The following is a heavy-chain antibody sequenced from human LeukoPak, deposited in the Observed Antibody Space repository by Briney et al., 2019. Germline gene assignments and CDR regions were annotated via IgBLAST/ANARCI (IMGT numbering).Heavy chain of an antibody. CDR1: GFPFGNFW. CDR2: MDTDGRTT. J-gene: IGHJ5*02. D-gene: IGHD6-25*01. CDR3: ATDVTGSEDR. Sequence: PGGSLRLSCVVSGFPFGNFWMHWVRQVPGKGLVWVARMDTDGRTTDYADSAKGRFTISRDNARNTLYLQMRGLRADDTALYYCATDVTGSEDRWGQGTLVTVSS. V-gene: IGHV3-74*01.